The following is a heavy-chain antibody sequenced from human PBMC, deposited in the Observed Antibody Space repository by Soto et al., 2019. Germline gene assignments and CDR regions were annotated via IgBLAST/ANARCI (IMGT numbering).Heavy chain of an antibody. V-gene: IGHV4-34*01. CDR1: GGSFSGYY. CDR2: INHSGGA. CDR3: AIGISYLVVVTAATPFDF. D-gene: IGHD2-15*01. J-gene: IGHJ4*02. Sequence: QVQLQQWGAGLLKPSETLSLTCTVYGGSFSGYYWSWIRQSPGKGLGLIGEINHSGGANYNPSLKSRVTISVDTSKNQVSLNLRSVTAADTPVYYCAIGISYLVVVTAATPFDFWGPGTLVTVSS.